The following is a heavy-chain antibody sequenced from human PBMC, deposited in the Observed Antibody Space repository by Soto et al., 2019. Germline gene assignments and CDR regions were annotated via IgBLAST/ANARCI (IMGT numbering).Heavy chain of an antibody. V-gene: IGHV1-69*06. D-gene: IGHD3-9*01. CDR2: IITIFGTA. J-gene: IGHJ6*02. CDR1: GGIFSSYA. CDR3: ARRSLPRQGDIFTLETPWIGMAV. Sequence: QVQLVQSGAEVKKPGSSVKVSCKASGGIFSSYAISWVRQAPGPGLELMGGIITIFGTANNAKKVQGRVTITADTSTSATDMELRSMGSEYTTVYYLARRSLPRQGDIFTLETPWIGMAVWVQETTITVS.